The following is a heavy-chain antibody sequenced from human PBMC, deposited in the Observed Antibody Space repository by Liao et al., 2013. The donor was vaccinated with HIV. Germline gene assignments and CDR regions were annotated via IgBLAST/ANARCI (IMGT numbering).Heavy chain of an antibody. CDR3: ARICITMVRGVIITIYYYYMDV. CDR2: IYTSGST. J-gene: IGHJ6*03. V-gene: IGHV4-4*07. D-gene: IGHD3-10*01. Sequence: QVQLQESGPGLVKPSETLPLTCTVSGGSISSFQWNWIRQPAGKGLEWIGRIYTSGSTNYNPSLKSRVTISVDTSKNQFSLKLSSVTAADTAVYYCARICITMVRGVIITIYYYYMDVWGKGTTVTVSS. CDR1: GGSISSFQ.